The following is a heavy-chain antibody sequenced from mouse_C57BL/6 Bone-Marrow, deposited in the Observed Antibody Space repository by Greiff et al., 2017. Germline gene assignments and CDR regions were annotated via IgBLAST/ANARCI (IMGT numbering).Heavy chain of an antibody. CDR1: GYTFTSYW. CDR3: ALITTASYYYAMDY. V-gene: IGHV1-55*01. D-gene: IGHD1-1*01. Sequence: QVQLQQSGAELVKPGASVKMSCKASGYTFTSYWITWVKQRPGQGLEWIGDISPGSGSTNYNEKFKSKATLTVDTSSSTAYMPLSSLTSEDSAVYYSALITTASYYYAMDYWGQGTSVTVSS. CDR2: ISPGSGST. J-gene: IGHJ4*01.